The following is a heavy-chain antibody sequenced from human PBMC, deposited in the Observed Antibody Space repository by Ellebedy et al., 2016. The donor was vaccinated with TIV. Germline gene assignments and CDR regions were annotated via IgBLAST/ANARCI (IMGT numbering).Heavy chain of an antibody. CDR1: GFTFDDYA. CDR3: AKDSRGYSYGSLDY. Sequence: SLKISCAASGFTFDDYAMHWVRQVPGSGLEWVSHISWNGNNVAYADSVKGRFTISRDNAKNSLYLQMNSLRADDMALYYCAKDSRGYSYGSLDYWGQGTLVAVSS. V-gene: IGHV3-9*03. J-gene: IGHJ4*02. D-gene: IGHD5-18*01. CDR2: ISWNGNNV.